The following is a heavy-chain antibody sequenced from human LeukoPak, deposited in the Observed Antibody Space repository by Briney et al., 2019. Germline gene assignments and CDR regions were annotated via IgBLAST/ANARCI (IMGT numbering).Heavy chain of an antibody. CDR1: GYSITSDYY. D-gene: IGHD2-2*01. V-gene: IGHV4-38-2*02. Sequence: SETLSLTCAVSGYSITSDYYWGWIRQPPGKGLEWIGSIYHNGRTSYNPSLASRVTISMDTSRNHFSLRLTSVTAADTAVYYCARDTSGWAWFDPWGQGALDTVSS. J-gene: IGHJ5*02. CDR2: IYHNGRT. CDR3: ARDTSGWAWFDP.